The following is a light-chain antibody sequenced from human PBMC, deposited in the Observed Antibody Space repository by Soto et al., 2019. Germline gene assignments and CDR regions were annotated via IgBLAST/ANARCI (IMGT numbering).Light chain of an antibody. CDR2: AAS. CDR1: QVISSY. J-gene: IGKJ4*02. CDR3: QQYYSYPLT. V-gene: IGKV1-8*01. Sequence: AIRMTQSPSSLSASTGDRVTITCRVSQVISSYLGWYQQKPGKAPKLLIYAASTLQSGVPSRFSGSGSGKDFTLTISCLQSEDFAAYYCQQYYSYPLTFGGGIKVDIK.